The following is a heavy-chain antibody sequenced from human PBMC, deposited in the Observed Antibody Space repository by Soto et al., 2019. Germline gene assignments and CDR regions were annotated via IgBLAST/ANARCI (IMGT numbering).Heavy chain of an antibody. Sequence: ASVKVSCKASGYTFTGYYMHWVRQAPGQVLEWMGWISAYNGNTNYAQKLQGRVTMTTDTSTSTAYMELRSLKSDDTAVYYCARELIRYYDSSGHGGVDYWGQGTLVTVSS. CDR2: ISAYNGNT. D-gene: IGHD3-22*01. V-gene: IGHV1-18*04. CDR1: GYTFTGYY. J-gene: IGHJ4*02. CDR3: ARELIRYYDSSGHGGVDY.